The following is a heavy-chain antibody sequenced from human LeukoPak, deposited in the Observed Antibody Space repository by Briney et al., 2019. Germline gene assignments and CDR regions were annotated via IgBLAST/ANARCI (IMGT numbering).Heavy chain of an antibody. D-gene: IGHD1-7*01. CDR3: ARDRLELRGASYYYYMDV. V-gene: IGHV3-48*01. CDR1: GFTFSSYS. Sequence: GGSLRLSCAASGFTFSSYSMNWVRQAPGKGLEWVSYISSSSSTIYYADSVKGRFTISRDNAKNSLYLQMNSLRAEDTAVYYCARDRLELRGASYYYYMDVWGKGTTVTVAS. J-gene: IGHJ6*03. CDR2: ISSSSSTI.